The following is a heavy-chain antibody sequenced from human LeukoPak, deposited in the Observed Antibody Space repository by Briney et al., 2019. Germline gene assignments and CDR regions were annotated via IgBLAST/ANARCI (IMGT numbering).Heavy chain of an antibody. CDR1: GFTFSSYA. Sequence: GGSLRLSCAASGFTFSSYAMHWVRQAPGKGLEWVAVISYDGSNKYYADSAKGRFTISRDNSKNTLYLQMNSLRAEDTAVYYCARDPYNWNYVTQFDYWGQGTLVTVSS. CDR3: ARDPYNWNYVTQFDY. J-gene: IGHJ4*02. CDR2: ISYDGSNK. V-gene: IGHV3-30-3*01. D-gene: IGHD1-7*01.